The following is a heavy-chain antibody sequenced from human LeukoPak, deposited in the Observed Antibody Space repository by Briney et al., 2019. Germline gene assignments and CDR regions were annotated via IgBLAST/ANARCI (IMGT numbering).Heavy chain of an antibody. V-gene: IGHV4-39*01. CDR2: IYYTGTT. CDR3: ASDLK. J-gene: IGHJ4*02. CDR1: GGSISSSTDH. Sequence: SETLSLTCTVSGGSISSSTDHRAWIRQPPGKGLEWMGSIYYTGTTYYNPSLKSRVTLSVDTSKNQFSLKVNSVTAADTAVYYCASDLKWGQGTLVIVSS.